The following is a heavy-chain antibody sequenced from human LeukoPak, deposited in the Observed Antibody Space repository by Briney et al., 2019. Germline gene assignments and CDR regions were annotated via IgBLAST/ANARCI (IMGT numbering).Heavy chain of an antibody. D-gene: IGHD3-22*01. Sequence: GGSLRLSCAASGFTVSSNYMSWVRQAPGKGLEWVSVIYSGGSTYYADSVKGRFTISRDNAKNSLYLQMNSLRAEDTAVYYCARERTYYYDSSGAYYFDYWGQGTLVTVSS. J-gene: IGHJ4*02. CDR2: IYSGGST. CDR1: GFTVSSNY. CDR3: ARERTYYYDSSGAYYFDY. V-gene: IGHV3-53*01.